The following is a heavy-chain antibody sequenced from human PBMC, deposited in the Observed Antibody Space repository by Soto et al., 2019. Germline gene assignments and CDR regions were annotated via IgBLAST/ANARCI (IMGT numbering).Heavy chain of an antibody. CDR1: GFTFSSYS. D-gene: IGHD2-15*01. V-gene: IGHV3-21*01. CDR2: ISSSSRYI. CDR3: ARDRLVAATSAPPYCYYGMDG. J-gene: IGHJ6*01. Sequence: LRLCCATSGFTFSSYSMNWVLQAPGMGLEWVSSISSSSRYIYYADSVRGRFTISRDNAKNSLYLQINSLRAEDTAVYYCARDRLVAATSAPPYCYYGMDGWEQGTTVTVSS.